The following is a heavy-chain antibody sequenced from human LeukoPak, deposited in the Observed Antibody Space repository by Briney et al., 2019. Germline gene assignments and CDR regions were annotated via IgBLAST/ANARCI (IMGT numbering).Heavy chain of an antibody. V-gene: IGHV4-4*07. J-gene: IGHJ4*02. Sequence: TSETLSLTCTVSGGSISSYYWSWIRQPAGKGLEWIGRIYTSGSTNYNPSLKSRVTMSVDTSKNQFSLKLSSVTAADTAVYYCARDLYVWGSYHNDYWVQGTLVTVSS. CDR1: GGSISSYY. D-gene: IGHD3-16*01. CDR2: IYTSGST. CDR3: ARDLYVWGSYHNDY.